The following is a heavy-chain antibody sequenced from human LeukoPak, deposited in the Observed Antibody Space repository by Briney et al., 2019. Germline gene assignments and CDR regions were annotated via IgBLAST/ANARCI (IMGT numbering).Heavy chain of an antibody. D-gene: IGHD3-3*01. Sequence: GGSLRLSCAASGFTFSSYAMHWVRQAPGKGLEYVSAISSNGGSTYYANSVKGRFTISRDNAKNSLYLQMNSLRAEDTAVYYCAREDDFWSGYGKPYFDYWGQGTLVTVSS. CDR2: ISSNGGST. CDR3: AREDDFWSGYGKPYFDY. J-gene: IGHJ4*02. CDR1: GFTFSSYA. V-gene: IGHV3-64*01.